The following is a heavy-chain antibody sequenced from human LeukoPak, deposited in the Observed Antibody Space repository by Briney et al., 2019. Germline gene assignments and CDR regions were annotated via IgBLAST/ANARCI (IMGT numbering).Heavy chain of an antibody. V-gene: IGHV3-48*03. J-gene: IGHJ4*02. Sequence: GGSLRLSCVGSGLTFSSYDMNWVRQAPGKGLEWISYISNSGNTIYYTDSVKGRFTISRDNAKNSLYLQMNSLRAEDTAVYYCDTRPRYWGRGTLVTVSS. CDR3: DTRPRY. CDR1: GLTFSSYD. CDR2: ISNSGNTI. D-gene: IGHD2-2*01.